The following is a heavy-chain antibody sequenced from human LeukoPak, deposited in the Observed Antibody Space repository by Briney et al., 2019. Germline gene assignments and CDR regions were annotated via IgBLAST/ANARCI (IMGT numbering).Heavy chain of an antibody. D-gene: IGHD6-13*01. CDR3: AKISSSWGVDYYDMDV. J-gene: IGHJ6*02. CDR2: VYHTGTT. V-gene: IGHV4-59*01. Sequence: ASETLSLTCTVSGVSISSFYWSWIRQPPRKGLQWIGYVYHTGTTKNNPSLKSRVTISVDTSKNQFPLRLSSVTAADTAVYYCAKISSSWGVDYYDMDVWGQGTTVTVSS. CDR1: GVSISSFY.